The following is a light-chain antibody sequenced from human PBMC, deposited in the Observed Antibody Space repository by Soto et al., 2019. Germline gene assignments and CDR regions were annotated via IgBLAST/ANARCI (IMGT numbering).Light chain of an antibody. J-gene: IGKJ1*01. Sequence: DIAMTQSPSSVSASVGYSVTITCRDSQGISSWLAWYQQKQGKSPKLLIYEASSWESGVPPRFSGTVSGTEGTLTLSSVKAEDGAAYDGKQANRYFWTFCQGTKVDIK. CDR3: KQANRYFWT. V-gene: IGKV1-5*01. CDR1: QGISSW. CDR2: EAS.